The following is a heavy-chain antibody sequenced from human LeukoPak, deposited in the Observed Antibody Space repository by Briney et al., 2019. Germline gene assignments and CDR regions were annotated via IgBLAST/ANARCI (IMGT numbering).Heavy chain of an antibody. CDR3: ARDRFAWVLLPSYFDY. J-gene: IGHJ4*02. CDR1: GYTFTSYG. CDR2: ISAYNGNT. D-gene: IGHD1-26*01. V-gene: IGHV1-18*01. Sequence: VASVKVSCKASGYTFTSYGISWVRQAPGQGLEWMGWISAYNGNTNYAQKLQGRVTMTTDTSTSTAYMELRSLRSDDTAVYYCARDRFAWVLLPSYFDYWGQGTLVTASS.